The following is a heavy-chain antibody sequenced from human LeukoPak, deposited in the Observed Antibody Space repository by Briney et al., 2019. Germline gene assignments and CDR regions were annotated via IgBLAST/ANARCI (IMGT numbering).Heavy chain of an antibody. D-gene: IGHD6-13*01. CDR1: GYTFTGYY. J-gene: IGHJ5*02. Sequence: ASVKVSCKASGYTFTGYYMHWVRQAPGQGLEWMGWINPNSGGTNYAQKFQGRVTMTRDTSISTAYMELSRLRSDDTAVYYCARGAYSSSWYRVDWFDPWGQGTLVTVSS. CDR2: INPNSGGT. V-gene: IGHV1-2*02. CDR3: ARGAYSSSWYRVDWFDP.